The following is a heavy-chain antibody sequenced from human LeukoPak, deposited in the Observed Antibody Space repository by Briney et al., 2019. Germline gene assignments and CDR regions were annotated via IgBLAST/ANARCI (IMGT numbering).Heavy chain of an antibody. CDR1: GYTFTSYY. J-gene: IGHJ4*02. D-gene: IGHD3-10*01. CDR2: INPSGGST. V-gene: IGHV1-46*01. Sequence: ASVKVSCKASGYTFTSYYMHWVRQAPGQGLEWMGIINPSGGSTSYAQKFQGRVTMTRDMSTSTVYMELSSLRSEDAAVYYCARDVRRTHYYYGSGSYQDYWGQGTLVTVSS. CDR3: ARDVRRTHYYYGSGSYQDY.